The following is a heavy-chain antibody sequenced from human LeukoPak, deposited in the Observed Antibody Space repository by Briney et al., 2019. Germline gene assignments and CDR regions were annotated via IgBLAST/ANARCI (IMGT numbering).Heavy chain of an antibody. CDR2: INPNSGGT. CDR3: ARIDILTGYYSDY. CDR1: GYTFTGYY. J-gene: IGHJ4*02. Sequence: GASVKVSCKASGYTFTGYYMHWVRQAPGQGLEWMGWINPNSGGTNYAQKFQGRVTVTRDTSISTAYMELSRLRSDDTAVYYCARIDILTGYYSDYWGQGTLVTVSS. D-gene: IGHD3-9*01. V-gene: IGHV1-2*02.